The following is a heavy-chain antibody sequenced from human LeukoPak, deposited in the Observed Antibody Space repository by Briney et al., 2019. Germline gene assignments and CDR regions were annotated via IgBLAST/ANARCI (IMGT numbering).Heavy chain of an antibody. CDR3: ARDGKYSSGWITAFDI. Sequence: EASVKVSCTASGYTFTIYYMHWVRQAPGQGLEWMGIINPSGGSTSYAQKFQGRVTMTRDTSTSTVYMELSSLRSEDTAVYYCARDGKYSSGWITAFDIWGQGTMVTVSS. D-gene: IGHD6-19*01. V-gene: IGHV1-46*01. J-gene: IGHJ3*02. CDR2: INPSGGST. CDR1: GYTFTIYY.